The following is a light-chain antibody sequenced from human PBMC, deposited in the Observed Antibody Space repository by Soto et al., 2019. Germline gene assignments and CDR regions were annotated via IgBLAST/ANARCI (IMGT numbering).Light chain of an antibody. J-gene: IGLJ1*01. CDR2: DVS. V-gene: IGLV2-14*01. CDR1: SSDVGGYDY. CDR3: SSYTGSSTYV. Sequence: QSALTQPASVSGSPGQSIAISCTGTSSDVGGYDYVSWYQQHPGKAPKLIIYDVSNRPSGVSNRFSGSKSANTASLTISGLQAEDEADYYCSSYTGSSTYVFGTGTKVTVL.